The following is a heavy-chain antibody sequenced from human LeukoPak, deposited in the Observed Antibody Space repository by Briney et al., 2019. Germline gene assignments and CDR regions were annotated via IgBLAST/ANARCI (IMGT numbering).Heavy chain of an antibody. CDR2: IYYSGST. CDR3: ARHATLYSSGWYSAFDI. V-gene: IGHV4-39*01. Sequence: PSETLSLTCTLSGGSISSSSYYWGWIRQPPGKGLEWIGRIYYSGSTYYNPSLKSRVTISVDTSKNQFSLKLSSVTAADTAVYYCARHATLYSSGWYSAFDIWGQGTMVTVSS. D-gene: IGHD6-19*01. J-gene: IGHJ3*02. CDR1: GGSISSSSYY.